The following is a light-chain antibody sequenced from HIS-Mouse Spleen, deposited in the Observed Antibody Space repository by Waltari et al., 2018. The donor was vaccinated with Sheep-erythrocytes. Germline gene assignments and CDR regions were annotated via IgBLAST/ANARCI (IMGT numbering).Light chain of an antibody. CDR2: AAS. J-gene: IGKJ3*01. Sequence: DIQMTQSPSSLSASVGDRVTITCRPSQSISSYLNWYQQKPGKAPKLLIYAASSLQSGVPSRFSGSGSGTDFTLTISSLQPEDFATYYCQQSYSTPQFTFGPGTKVDIK. CDR1: QSISSY. CDR3: QQSYSTPQFT. V-gene: IGKV1-39*01.